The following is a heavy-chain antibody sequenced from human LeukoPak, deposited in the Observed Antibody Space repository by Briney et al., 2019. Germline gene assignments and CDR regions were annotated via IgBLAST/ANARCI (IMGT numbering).Heavy chain of an antibody. CDR1: GYSISSGYY. CDR3: ARAARITMIVVVPFQH. V-gene: IGHV4-38-2*02. D-gene: IGHD3-22*01. CDR2: IYHSGST. J-gene: IGHJ1*01. Sequence: SETLSLTCTVSGYSISSGYYWGWIRQPPGKGLEWIGSIYHSGSTYYNPSLKSRVTISVDTSKNQFSLKLSSVTAADTAVYYCARAARITMIVVVPFQHWGQGTLVTVSS.